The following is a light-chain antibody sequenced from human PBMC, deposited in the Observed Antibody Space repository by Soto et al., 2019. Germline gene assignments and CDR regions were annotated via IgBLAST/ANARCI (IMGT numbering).Light chain of an antibody. CDR3: QQYDRSWT. Sequence: ETVLTQSPGTLSLSPGERATLSCRASQSVGSSYLAWYQQMPGQAPRLLIYGASNRATGIPDRFSGSGSGTDFTLTITRLEPEDFAVYYCQQYDRSWTFGQGTKVEIK. CDR2: GAS. CDR1: QSVGSSY. J-gene: IGKJ1*01. V-gene: IGKV3-20*01.